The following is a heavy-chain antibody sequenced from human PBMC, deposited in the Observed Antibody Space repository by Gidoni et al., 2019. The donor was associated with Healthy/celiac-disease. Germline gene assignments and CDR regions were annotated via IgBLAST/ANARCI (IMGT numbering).Heavy chain of an antibody. CDR3: ARHERDVVVTAIPHFDY. CDR2: IDPSDSYT. J-gene: IGHJ4*02. Sequence: EVQLVQSGAEVKKPGESLRISCKGSGYSFTSYWISWVRQMPGKGLEWMGRIDPSDSYTNYSPSFQGHVTISADKSISTAYLQWSSLKASDTAMYYCARHERDVVVTAIPHFDYWGQGTLVTVSS. V-gene: IGHV5-10-1*03. D-gene: IGHD2-21*02. CDR1: GYSFTSYW.